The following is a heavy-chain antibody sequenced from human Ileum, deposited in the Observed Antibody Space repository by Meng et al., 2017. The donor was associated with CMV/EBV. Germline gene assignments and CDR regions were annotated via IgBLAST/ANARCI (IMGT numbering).Heavy chain of an antibody. CDR1: GFTFNTHW. V-gene: IGHV3-74*01. CDR3: AKSTQSKTDYWE. D-gene: IGHD3-16*01. J-gene: IGHJ4*02. Sequence: GGSLRLSCAASGFTFNTHWMHWVRQAPGKGLVWVARIVSDDSNAKYAKYADSVMGRFTISRDNANNILYLQMNSLTNEDTAVYYCAKSTQSKTDYWEWGQGTLVTVS. CDR2: IVSDDSNAKYA.